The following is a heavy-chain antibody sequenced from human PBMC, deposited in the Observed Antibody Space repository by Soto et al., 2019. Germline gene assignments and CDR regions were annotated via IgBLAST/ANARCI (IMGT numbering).Heavy chain of an antibody. Sequence: QVQLQESGPGLVKPSGTLALTCTVSGGSISSNWWSWVRLPPGKGLEWIGEMYHSGSSNYNPSLKNRVSKSIDKSKNQFSLELTSVTAADTALCYCVKNEWFPFDSWGQGTLVTVSS. CDR1: GGSISSNW. CDR3: VKNEWFPFDS. CDR2: MYHSGSS. J-gene: IGHJ5*01. V-gene: IGHV4-4*02. D-gene: IGHD3-3*01.